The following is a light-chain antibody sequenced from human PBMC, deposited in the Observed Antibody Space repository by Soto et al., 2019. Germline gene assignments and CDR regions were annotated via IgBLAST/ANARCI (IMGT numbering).Light chain of an antibody. V-gene: IGLV2-8*01. Sequence: QSALTQPPSASGSPGQSVTISCTGTSSDVGGYNYVSWYQQYPGKVPKLMVYEVNKRPSGVPDRFSGSKSGNTASLTVSGRPAEDEADYYCTSYAGGNNVFGTGTKLTVL. CDR2: EVN. CDR3: TSYAGGNNV. CDR1: SSDVGGYNY. J-gene: IGLJ1*01.